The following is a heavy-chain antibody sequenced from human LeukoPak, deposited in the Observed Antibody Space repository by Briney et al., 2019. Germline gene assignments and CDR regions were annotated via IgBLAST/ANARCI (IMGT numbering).Heavy chain of an antibody. Sequence: PSETLSLTCTVSGGSISSSGYYWGWIRQPPGKGLEWIASTYYSGRTLYNPSLKSRVSISVDTSDNQFSLKLTSVTAADTAVYYCARLGLKTTGTIYWGQGTLVTVSS. CDR3: ARLGLKTTGTIY. D-gene: IGHD7-27*01. CDR1: GGSISSSGYY. CDR2: TYYSGRT. J-gene: IGHJ4*02. V-gene: IGHV4-39*01.